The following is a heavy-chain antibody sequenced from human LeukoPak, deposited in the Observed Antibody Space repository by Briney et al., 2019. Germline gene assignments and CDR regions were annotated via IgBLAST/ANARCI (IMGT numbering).Heavy chain of an antibody. V-gene: IGHV4-39*07. J-gene: IGHJ3*02. CDR2: NYYSGST. CDR1: GGSISSSSYY. Sequence: SETLSLTCTVSGGSISSSSYYWVWIRQPPGKVLEWIVSNYYSGSTYYYPSLKSRVTISVVTSKTKFSLKLRSVTAADTDVYYCASWVYGDYGGEGLIAFDIWGQGKMVTVSS. CDR3: ASWVYGDYGGEGLIAFDI. D-gene: IGHD4-17*01.